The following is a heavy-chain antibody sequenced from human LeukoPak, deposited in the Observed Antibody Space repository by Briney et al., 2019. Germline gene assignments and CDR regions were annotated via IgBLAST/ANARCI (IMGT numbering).Heavy chain of an antibody. CDR3: AREEWELLVLDY. D-gene: IGHD1-26*01. CDR2: ISSISSHI. V-gene: IGHV3-21*01. CDR1: GLTFSSYW. J-gene: IGHJ4*02. Sequence: GGSLRLSCAASGLTFSSYWMNWVRQAPGKGLEWVSSISSISSHIYYADSVKGRFTISRDNAKNSLYLQMNSLRAEDTAVYYCAREEWELLVLDYWGQGTLVTVSS.